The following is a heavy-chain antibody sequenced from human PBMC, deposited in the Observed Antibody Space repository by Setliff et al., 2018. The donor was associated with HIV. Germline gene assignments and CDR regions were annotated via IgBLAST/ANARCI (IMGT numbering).Heavy chain of an antibody. V-gene: IGHV3-66*02. Sequence: PGGSLRLSCEASGSTVSSSYMAWVRQAPGKGLEWVSTIYSDGSTYHADSVNGRFTLSRDISENALYLQIDSLRPEDTAVYYCARLRLYNSALDYWGQGTLVTVSS. CDR3: ARLRLYNSALDY. CDR1: GSTVSSSY. D-gene: IGHD3-10*01. J-gene: IGHJ4*02. CDR2: IYSDGST.